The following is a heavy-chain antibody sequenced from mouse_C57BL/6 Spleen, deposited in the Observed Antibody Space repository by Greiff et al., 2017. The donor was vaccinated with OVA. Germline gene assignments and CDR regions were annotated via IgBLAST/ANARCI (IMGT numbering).Heavy chain of an antibody. CDR1: GYTFTSYW. Sequence: VQLQQSGAELVMPGASVKLSCKASGYTFTSYWMHWVKQRPGQGLEWIGEIDPSDSYTNYNQKFKGKSTLTVDKSSSTAYMQLSSLTSEDSAVYYCARKIYAMDYWGQGTSVTVSS. V-gene: IGHV1-69*01. J-gene: IGHJ4*01. CDR3: ARKIYAMDY. CDR2: IDPSDSYT.